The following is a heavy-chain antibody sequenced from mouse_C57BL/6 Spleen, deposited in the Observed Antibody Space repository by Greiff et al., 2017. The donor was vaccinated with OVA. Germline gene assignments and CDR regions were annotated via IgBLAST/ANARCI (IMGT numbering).Heavy chain of an antibody. D-gene: IGHD2-1*01. V-gene: IGHV1-69*01. J-gene: IGHJ4*01. CDR3: ASNYRYYYAMDY. CDR1: GYTFTSYW. CDR2: IDPSDSYT. Sequence: QVQLKQPGAELVMPGASVKLSCKASGYTFTSYWMHWVKQRPGQGLEWIGEIDPSDSYTNYNQKFKGKSTLTVDKSSSTAYMQLSSLTSEDSAVYYCASNYRYYYAMDYWGQGTSVTVSS.